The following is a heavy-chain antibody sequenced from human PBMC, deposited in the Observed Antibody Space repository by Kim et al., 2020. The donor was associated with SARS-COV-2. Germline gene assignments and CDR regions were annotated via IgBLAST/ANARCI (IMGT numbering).Heavy chain of an antibody. Sequence: GGSLRLSCTTSGFTFSDYWMNWIRQGPGKGLEWVVSIKTDGSEKYYGDSMKGRFTISRDQAKHSVYLQMDTLRAEDTAIYYCARLSGWGRFDHWGQGTLVTVSS. CDR3: ARLSGWGRFDH. D-gene: IGHD2-15*01. CDR1: GFTFSDYW. J-gene: IGHJ5*02. V-gene: IGHV3-7*03. CDR2: IKTDGSEK.